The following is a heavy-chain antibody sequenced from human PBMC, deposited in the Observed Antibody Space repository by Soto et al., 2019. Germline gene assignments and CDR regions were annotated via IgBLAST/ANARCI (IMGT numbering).Heavy chain of an antibody. CDR1: GFSLSTSGVG. CDR2: IYWDDNK. Sequence: QITLKESGPTLVKPTQTLTLTCTFSGFSLSTSGVGVGWIRQPPGKALEWLALIYWDDNKRYSPSLKSRLTTTKATPKTQLVLTMTNMDPVDTPTYSWAQPYYYGSNWFDPWGQEPWSPSPQ. D-gene: IGHD3-10*01. V-gene: IGHV2-5*02. J-gene: IGHJ5*02. CDR3: AQPYYYGSNWFDP.